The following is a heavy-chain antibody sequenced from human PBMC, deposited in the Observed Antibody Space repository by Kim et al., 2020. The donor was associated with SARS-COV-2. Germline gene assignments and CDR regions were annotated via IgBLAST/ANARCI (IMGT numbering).Heavy chain of an antibody. J-gene: IGHJ3*02. CDR3: ARELLWFGELFKPYDAFDI. Sequence: ASVKVSCKASGYTFTSYAMNWVRQAPGQGLEWMGWINTNTGNPTYAQGFTGRFVFSLDTSVSTAYLQISSLKAEDTAVYYCARELLWFGELFKPYDAFDIWGQGTMVTVSS. V-gene: IGHV7-4-1*02. CDR2: INTNTGNP. D-gene: IGHD3-10*01. CDR1: GYTFTSYA.